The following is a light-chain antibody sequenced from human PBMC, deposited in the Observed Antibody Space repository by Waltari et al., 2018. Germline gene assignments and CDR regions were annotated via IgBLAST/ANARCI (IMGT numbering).Light chain of an antibody. CDR1: SGHSSNV. Sequence: QLALTQSPSASASLGASVKLTCTLNSGHSSNVVAWLQQQPEKGPRDLMKVNSDGSHSQGDDIPDRFSGSGSGAERYLTISSRRSEDEADYYCQTGGHGTWVFGGGTKLTVL. V-gene: IGLV4-69*02. CDR2: VNSDGSH. J-gene: IGLJ3*02. CDR3: QTGGHGTWV.